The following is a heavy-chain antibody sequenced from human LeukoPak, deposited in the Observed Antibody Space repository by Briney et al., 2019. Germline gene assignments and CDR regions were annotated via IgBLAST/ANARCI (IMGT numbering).Heavy chain of an antibody. V-gene: IGHV4-59*01. D-gene: IGHD3-22*01. CDR2: IYYSGST. J-gene: IGHJ6*03. CDR1: GGSISSYY. CDR3: ARSSEGRYYYDSSGYSYYYYYMDV. Sequence: SETLSLTCTVSGGSISSYYWSWIRQPPGKGLEWIGYIYYSGSTNYNPSLKSRVTISVDTSKNQFSLKLNSVTAADTAVYYCARSSEGRYYYDSSGYSYYYYYMDVWGKGTTVTISS.